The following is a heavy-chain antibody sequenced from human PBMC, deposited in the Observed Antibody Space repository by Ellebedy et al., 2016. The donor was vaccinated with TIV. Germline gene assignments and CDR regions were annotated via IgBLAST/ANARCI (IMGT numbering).Heavy chain of an antibody. V-gene: IGHV4-39*01. Sequence: GSLRLXXTVSGGSISSTSNYWGWIRQPPGKGLEWIGSIYYTGSTYDNPSLKSRVTISVDTSKNQFSLKLSSVTAADTAMYFCARHLYFEDAGFDPWGQGTLVTVSS. J-gene: IGHJ5*02. D-gene: IGHD3-9*01. CDR2: IYYTGST. CDR1: GGSISSTSNY. CDR3: ARHLYFEDAGFDP.